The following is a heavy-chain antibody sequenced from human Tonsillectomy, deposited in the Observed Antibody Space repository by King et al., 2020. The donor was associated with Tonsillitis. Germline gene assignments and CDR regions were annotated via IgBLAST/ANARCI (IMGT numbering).Heavy chain of an antibody. V-gene: IGHV1-18*04. J-gene: IGHJ4*02. D-gene: IGHD4-17*01. CDR2: ISAYNGNT. CDR3: ARDAPLQPHDYGDADFDY. Sequence: QLVQSGAEVKKPGASVKVSCKASGYTFTSYGISWVRQAPGQGLEWMGWISAYNGNTNYAQKLQGRVTMTTDTSTSTAYMELRSLRSDDTAVYYCARDAPLQPHDYGDADFDYWGQGTLVTVSS. CDR1: GYTFTSYG.